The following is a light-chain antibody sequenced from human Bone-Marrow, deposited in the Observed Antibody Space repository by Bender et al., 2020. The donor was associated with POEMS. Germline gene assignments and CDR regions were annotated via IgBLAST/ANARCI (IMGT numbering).Light chain of an antibody. CDR2: EVT. CDR1: SSDIGSYNL. J-gene: IGLJ1*01. CDR3: NSYTATNTLS. Sequence: QSALTQPASVSGSPGQSITISCTGTSSDIGSYNLVSWYQRHPGKAPQVIIYEVTKRPSGVSNRFSGSKSGNTASLTISGLQAEDEADYYCNSYTATNTLSFGTGTKVTVL. V-gene: IGLV2-14*02.